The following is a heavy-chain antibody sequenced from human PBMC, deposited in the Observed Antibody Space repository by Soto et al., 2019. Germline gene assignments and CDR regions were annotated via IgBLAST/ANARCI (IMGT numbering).Heavy chain of an antibody. Sequence: SETLSLTCAVYGGSFSGYYWSWIRQPPGKGLEWIGEINHSGSTNYNPSLKSRVTISVDTSKNQFSLKLSSVTAADTAVYYCVRGQSSSLYYYYYGMDVWGQGTTVTVSS. CDR2: INHSGST. D-gene: IGHD6-6*01. CDR3: VRGQSSSLYYYYYGMDV. V-gene: IGHV4-34*01. CDR1: GGSFSGYY. J-gene: IGHJ6*02.